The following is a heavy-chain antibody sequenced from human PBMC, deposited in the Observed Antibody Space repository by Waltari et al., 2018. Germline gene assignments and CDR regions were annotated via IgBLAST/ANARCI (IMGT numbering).Heavy chain of an antibody. CDR2: IYYSGST. V-gene: IGHV4-39*07. J-gene: IGHJ4*02. CDR1: GGSISSSSYY. CDR3: VRLPVRGYSYGYRFDY. D-gene: IGHD5-18*01. Sequence: QLQLQESGPGLVKPSETLSLTCTVSGGSISSSSYYWGWIRQPPGKGLEWIGSIYYSGSTYYNPSLKSRVTISVDTSKNQFSLKLSSVTAADTAVYYCVRLPVRGYSYGYRFDYWGQGTLVTVSS.